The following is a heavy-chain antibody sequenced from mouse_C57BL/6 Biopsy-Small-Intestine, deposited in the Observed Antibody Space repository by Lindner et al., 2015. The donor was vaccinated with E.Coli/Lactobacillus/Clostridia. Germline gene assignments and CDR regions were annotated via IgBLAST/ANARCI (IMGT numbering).Heavy chain of an antibody. J-gene: IGHJ4*01. V-gene: IGHV1-81*01. D-gene: IGHD1-1*01. CDR1: GYTFTSYG. CDR3: ARDFDYGSSPYYAMDY. CDR2: INPGSGGT. Sequence: VQLQESGAELARPGASVKLSCRASGYTFTSYGISWVKQRPGQGLEWIGVINPGSGGTNYNEKFKGKATLTADKSSSTAYMQLSSLTSEDSAVYFCARDFDYGSSPYYAMDYWGQGTSVTVSS.